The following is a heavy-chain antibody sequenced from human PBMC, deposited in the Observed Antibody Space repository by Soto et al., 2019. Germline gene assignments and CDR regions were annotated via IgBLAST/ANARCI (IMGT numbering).Heavy chain of an antibody. CDR2: IDPESGDT. D-gene: IGHD3-22*01. CDR3: ARDYDKSGYDYFDP. CDR1: EYSFTGHY. Sequence: QVQLIQSGAEVKKPGASVTVSCKASEYSFTGHYLHWVRQAPGQGLEWMGWIDPESGDTKYAPKFQDRVTMTRDTSISRAYMDLSSLRYDDTAVYYCARDYDKSGYDYFDPWGQGTLVTVSS. V-gene: IGHV1-2*02. J-gene: IGHJ5*02.